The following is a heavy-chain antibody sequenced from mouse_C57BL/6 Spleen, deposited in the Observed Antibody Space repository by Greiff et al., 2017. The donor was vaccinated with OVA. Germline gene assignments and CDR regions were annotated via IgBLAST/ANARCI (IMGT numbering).Heavy chain of an antibody. D-gene: IGHD1-1*01. CDR1: GYPFPSYG. Sequence: VKLQESGAELARPGASVTLSCKASGYPFPSYGISWVKRRTGQGLGWIGEIYPRSGNTYSNEKFKGKATLTADKSSSTAYMELRSLTSEDSAVYFCARKVTTVVAKGFAYWGQGTLVTVSA. V-gene: IGHV1-81*01. CDR2: IYPRSGNT. J-gene: IGHJ3*01. CDR3: ARKVTTVVAKGFAY.